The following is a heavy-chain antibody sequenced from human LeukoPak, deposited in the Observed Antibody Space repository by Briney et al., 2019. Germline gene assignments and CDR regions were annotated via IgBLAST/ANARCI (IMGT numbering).Heavy chain of an antibody. D-gene: IGHD6-19*01. CDR3: ASPGERYSSGQRYYFDY. CDR1: GGTFSSYA. Sequence: GASVKVSCKASGGTFSSYAISWVRQAPGQGLEWMGGIIPIFGTANYAQKFQGRVTITADESTSTAYMELSSLRSEDTAVYYCASPGERYSSGQRYYFDYWGQGTLVTVSS. CDR2: IIPIFGTA. J-gene: IGHJ4*02. V-gene: IGHV1-69*13.